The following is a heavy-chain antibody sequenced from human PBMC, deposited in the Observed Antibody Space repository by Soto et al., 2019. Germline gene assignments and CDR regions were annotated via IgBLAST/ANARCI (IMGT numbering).Heavy chain of an antibody. CDR1: GFTFNTYG. Sequence: PGGSLRLSCAASGFTFNTYGLHWVRQAPGKGLGWVALISYDGTDKYYEDSVKGRFTISRDNSKNTLFLQMNSLRADDTAAYYCARAYSAYELDYWGQGTLVTVSS. D-gene: IGHD5-12*01. J-gene: IGHJ4*02. CDR3: ARAYSAYELDY. CDR2: ISYDGTDK. V-gene: IGHV3-30*03.